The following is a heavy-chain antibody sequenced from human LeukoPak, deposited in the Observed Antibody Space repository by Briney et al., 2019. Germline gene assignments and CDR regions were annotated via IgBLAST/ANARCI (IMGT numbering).Heavy chain of an antibody. J-gene: IGHJ4*02. D-gene: IGHD3-3*01. CDR2: TYYRSKWYN. Sequence: SQTLSLTCAISGDSVSSNSAVWNWIRQSPSRGLEWLGKTYYRSKWYNEYAVSEKSRIIITPDTSKNQFSLQLSSVTPDDTAVYYCATLGAGPTYYDFWSGYSSFYFDYWGQGTLVTVSS. CDR1: GDSVSSNSAV. V-gene: IGHV6-1*01. CDR3: ATLGAGPTYYDFWSGYSSFYFDY.